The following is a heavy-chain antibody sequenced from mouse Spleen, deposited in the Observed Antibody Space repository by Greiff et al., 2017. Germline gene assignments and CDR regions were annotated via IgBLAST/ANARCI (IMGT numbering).Heavy chain of an antibody. V-gene: IGHV14-3*01. CDR2: IDPANGNT. J-gene: IGHJ1*03. Sequence: EVQRVESVAELVRPGASVKLSCTASGFNIKNTYMHWVKQRPEQGLEWIGRIDPANGNTKYAPKFQGKATITADTSSNTAYLQLSSLTSEDTAIYYCAPYYYGSGGYFDVWGTGTTVTVSS. D-gene: IGHD1-1*01. CDR3: APYYYGSGGYFDV. CDR1: GFNIKNTY.